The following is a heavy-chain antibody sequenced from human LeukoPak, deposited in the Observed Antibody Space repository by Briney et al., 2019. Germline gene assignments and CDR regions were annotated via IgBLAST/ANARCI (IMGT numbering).Heavy chain of an antibody. CDR1: GYTFTGYY. CDR2: INPNSGGT. Sequence: GASVKVSCKASGYTFTGYYMHWVRQAPGQGLEWMGWINPNSGGTNYAQKFQGRVTTTRDTSISTAYMELSRLRSDDTAVYYCARDNSSSWYDQYFQHWGQGTLVTVSS. D-gene: IGHD6-13*01. J-gene: IGHJ1*01. V-gene: IGHV1-2*02. CDR3: ARDNSSSWYDQYFQH.